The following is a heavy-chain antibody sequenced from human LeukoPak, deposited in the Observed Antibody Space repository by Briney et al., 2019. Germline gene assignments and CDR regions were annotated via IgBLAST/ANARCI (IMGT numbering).Heavy chain of an antibody. CDR2: IYYSGST. Sequence: SETLSLTCTVSGGSISSSSYYWGWIRQPPGKGLEWIGSIYYSGSTYYNPSLKSRVTISVDTSKNQFSLKLSSVTAADTAVYYCARVTGHDDILTGYYGAYYFDYWGQGTLVTVSS. J-gene: IGHJ4*02. CDR3: ARVTGHDDILTGYYGAYYFDY. D-gene: IGHD3-9*01. V-gene: IGHV4-39*07. CDR1: GGSISSSSYY.